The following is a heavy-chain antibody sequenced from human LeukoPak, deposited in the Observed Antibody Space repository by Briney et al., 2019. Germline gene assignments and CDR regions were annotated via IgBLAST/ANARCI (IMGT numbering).Heavy chain of an antibody. D-gene: IGHD3-10*01. V-gene: IGHV3-66*01. CDR1: GFTFSSYS. J-gene: IGHJ3*02. CDR3: ARDVGSAAAFDI. Sequence: GGSLRLSCAASGFTFSSYSMNWVRQAPGKGLEWVSVIYSGGSTYYADSVKGRFTISRDNTKNTLYLQMNSLRAEDTAVYYCARDVGSAAAFDIWGQGTMVTVSS. CDR2: IYSGGST.